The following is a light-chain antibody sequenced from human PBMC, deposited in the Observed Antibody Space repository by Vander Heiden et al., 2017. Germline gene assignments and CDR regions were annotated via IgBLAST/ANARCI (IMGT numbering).Light chain of an antibody. Sequence: EIVLTQSPATLTLSPGERATLSSRPSQSVSSYLAWYQQKPGQAPRLLIYDASNSATGIPARFSGSGSGTDFTLTISSLEPEDFAVYYCQQRSNWPPLTFGGVTKVEIK. CDR3: QQRSNWPPLT. J-gene: IGKJ4*01. V-gene: IGKV3-11*01. CDR1: QSVSSY. CDR2: DAS.